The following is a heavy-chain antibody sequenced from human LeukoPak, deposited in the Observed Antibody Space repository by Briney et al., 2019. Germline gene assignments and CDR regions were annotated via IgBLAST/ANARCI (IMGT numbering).Heavy chain of an antibody. CDR3: ARDLYYYDSSGYWDY. D-gene: IGHD3-22*01. J-gene: IGHJ4*02. V-gene: IGHV3-30-3*01. CDR1: GYAFSSYA. Sequence: PGGSLRLSCVASGYAFSSYAMHWVRQAPGKGLEWVAVISYDGSNKYYADSVKGRFTISRDNSKNTLYLQMNSLRAEDTAVYYCARDLYYYDSSGYWDYWGQGTLVTVSS. CDR2: ISYDGSNK.